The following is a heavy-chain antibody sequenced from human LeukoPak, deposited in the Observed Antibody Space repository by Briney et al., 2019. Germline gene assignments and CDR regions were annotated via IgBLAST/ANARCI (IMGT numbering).Heavy chain of an antibody. D-gene: IGHD7-27*01. CDR3: ATDRKVGTGDPRFDY. V-gene: IGHV3-7*01. Sequence: QPGGSLRLSCAASGSPFTHYWMNWFRQAPGKRPEWVANINQGGSETNYVDSVKGRFSVSRDNAKSSLYLQMNSLRAEDTAVYYCATDRKVGTGDPRFDYWGQGALVTVSS. J-gene: IGHJ4*02. CDR2: INQGGSET. CDR1: GSPFTHYW.